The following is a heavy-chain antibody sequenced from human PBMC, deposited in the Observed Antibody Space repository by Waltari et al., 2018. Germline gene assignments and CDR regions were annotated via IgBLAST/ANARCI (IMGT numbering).Heavy chain of an antibody. CDR2: IYYSGST. Sequence: QVQLQESGPGLVKPSETLSLTCTVSVGSISSYSWSWIRQPPGKGLEWIGYIYYSGSTNYNPSLKSRVTISVDTSKNQFSLKLSSVTAADTAVYYCARIGYSSGWPAFYFDYWGQGTLVTVSS. J-gene: IGHJ4*02. CDR1: VGSISSYS. CDR3: ARIGYSSGWPAFYFDY. V-gene: IGHV4-59*01. D-gene: IGHD6-19*01.